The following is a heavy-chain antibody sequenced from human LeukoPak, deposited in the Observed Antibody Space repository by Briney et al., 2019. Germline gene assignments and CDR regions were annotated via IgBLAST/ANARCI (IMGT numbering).Heavy chain of an antibody. CDR1: GYTFTGYY. CDR3: ARVAGIAVAGFVRSFWFDP. V-gene: IGHV1-2*02. Sequence: ASVKVSCKASGYTFTGYYMHWVRQAPGQGLEWMGWINPNSGGTNYAQKFQGRVTITRDTSISTAYMELSRLRSDDTAVYYCARVAGIAVAGFVRSFWFDPWGQGTLVTVSS. J-gene: IGHJ5*02. CDR2: INPNSGGT. D-gene: IGHD6-19*01.